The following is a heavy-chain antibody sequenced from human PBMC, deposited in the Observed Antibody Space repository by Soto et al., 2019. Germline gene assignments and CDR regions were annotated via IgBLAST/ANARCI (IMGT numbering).Heavy chain of an antibody. V-gene: IGHV3-21*01. D-gene: IGHD2-2*02. Sequence: GGSLRLSCAASGFTFSSYSMNWVRQAPGKGLEWVSSISSSSSYIYYADSVKGRFTISRDNAKNSLYLQMNSLRAEDTAMYYCARDLRRPIIVVVPAAIRQNYYYGMDVWGQGTTVTVSS. CDR2: ISSSSSYI. J-gene: IGHJ6*02. CDR1: GFTFSSYS. CDR3: ARDLRRPIIVVVPAAIRQNYYYGMDV.